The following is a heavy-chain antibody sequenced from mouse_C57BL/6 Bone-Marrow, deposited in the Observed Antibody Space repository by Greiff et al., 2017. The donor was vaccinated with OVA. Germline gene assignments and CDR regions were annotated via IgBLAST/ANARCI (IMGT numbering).Heavy chain of an antibody. Sequence: EVQLVESGGGLVQPKGSLKLSCAASGFTFNTYAMHWVRQAPGKGLEWVARIRSKSSNSATYYADSVKDRFTISRDDSQSMLYLQMNNLKTEDTAMYYCVRGRGGYYAMDYWGQGTSVTVSS. CDR2: IRSKSSNSAT. CDR3: VRGRGGYYAMDY. V-gene: IGHV10-3*01. CDR1: GFTFNTYA. J-gene: IGHJ4*01.